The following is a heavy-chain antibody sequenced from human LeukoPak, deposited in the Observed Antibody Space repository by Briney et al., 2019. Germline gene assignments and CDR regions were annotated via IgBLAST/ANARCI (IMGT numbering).Heavy chain of an antibody. J-gene: IGHJ5*02. CDR3: AKHSSGWSQSDIWFDP. CDR1: GFTVSSNY. Sequence: GGSLRLSCAASGFTVSSNYMSWVRQAPGKGLEWVSVIYSGGSTYYADSVKGRFTISRDNSKNTLYLQMNSLRAEDTAVYYCAKHSSGWSQSDIWFDPWGQGTLVTVSS. CDR2: IYSGGST. D-gene: IGHD6-19*01. V-gene: IGHV3-53*01.